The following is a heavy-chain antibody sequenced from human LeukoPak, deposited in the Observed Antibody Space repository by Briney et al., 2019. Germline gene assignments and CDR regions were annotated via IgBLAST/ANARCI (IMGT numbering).Heavy chain of an antibody. CDR2: IYPGDSDT. D-gene: IGHD2-15*01. J-gene: IGHJ6*04. CDR1: GYSFTTYW. Sequence: GESLKISCKGSGYSFTTYWIAWVRQMPGKGLEWMGIIYPGDSDTRYSPSFQGQVTISADRSISTAFLQWSSLKASDTAMYYCARQQVAYYYYYGMDVWGKGATVTVSS. CDR3: ARQQVAYYYYYGMDV. V-gene: IGHV5-51*01.